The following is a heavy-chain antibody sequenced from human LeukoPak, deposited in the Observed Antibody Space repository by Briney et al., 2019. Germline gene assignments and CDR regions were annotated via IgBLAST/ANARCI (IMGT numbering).Heavy chain of an antibody. CDR2: VYHSGSS. CDR3: AELLGEEY. Sequence: SETLSLACTVSGASVSSYFWSWIRQSPEKGLEWIGYVYHSGSSSSNPSLPSRVTISQDTSRSQVSLKMTSATAADTPVYYGAELLGEEYWGQETQVVVSS. J-gene: IGHJ4*02. D-gene: IGHD6-6*01. CDR1: GASVSSYF. V-gene: IGHV4-59*02.